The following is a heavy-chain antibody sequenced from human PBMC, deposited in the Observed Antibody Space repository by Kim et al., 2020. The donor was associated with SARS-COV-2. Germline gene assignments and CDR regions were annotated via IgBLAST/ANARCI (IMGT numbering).Heavy chain of an antibody. J-gene: IGHJ4*02. CDR1: GYTFTSYA. CDR2: INAGNGNT. V-gene: IGHV1-3*01. CDR3: ARDLEYYGSGPGFEY. Sequence: ASVKVSCKASGYTFTSYAMHWVRQAPGQRLEWMGWINAGNGNTKYSQKFQGRVTITRDTSASTAYMELSSLRSEDTAVYYCARDLEYYGSGPGFEYWGQGTLVTVSS. D-gene: IGHD3-10*01.